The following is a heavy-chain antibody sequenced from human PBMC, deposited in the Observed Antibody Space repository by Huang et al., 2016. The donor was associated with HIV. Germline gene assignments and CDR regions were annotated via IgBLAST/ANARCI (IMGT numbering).Heavy chain of an antibody. J-gene: IGHJ4*02. CDR2: INLDGSGR. V-gene: IGHV3-7*01. CDR3: ARGFQAKPGDY. CDR1: GFTFRSYW. Sequence: EVHLVESGGGLVRPGRSLRLSCAASGFTFRSYWMNWVRQVRRRGREWGDNINLDGSGRFYVDSVRGRFSISRDNGNNSVSLHLNSLKPEDTGIYYCARGFQAKPGDYWGQGALVIVSS.